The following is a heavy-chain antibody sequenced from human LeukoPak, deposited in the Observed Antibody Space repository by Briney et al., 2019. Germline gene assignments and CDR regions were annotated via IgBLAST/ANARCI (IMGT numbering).Heavy chain of an antibody. Sequence: PGGSLTLSCLASGFAFNSYVMHWVRQAPGKGLEYVSAISSNGGSTYYADSVKGRFTISRDNSKNTLYLQMNSLRAEDTAVYYCASGSSSPATDLYYYGMDVWGQGTTVTVSS. CDR3: ASGSSSPATDLYYYGMDV. CDR2: ISSNGGST. CDR1: GFAFNSYV. J-gene: IGHJ6*02. V-gene: IGHV3-64*04. D-gene: IGHD6-13*01.